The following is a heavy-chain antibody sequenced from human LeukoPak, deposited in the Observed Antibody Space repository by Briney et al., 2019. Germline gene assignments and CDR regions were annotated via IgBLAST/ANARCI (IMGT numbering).Heavy chain of an antibody. CDR2: NNNSSSYI. Sequence: GGSLRLSCAASGCTFSSYSMNWVRQAPGKGLEWVSSNNNSSSYIYYAASVKGRFTISRDNAKNSLYLQMNSLRAEDTAVYYCARVNATSTYYDFWSGYYWFDPWGQGTLVTVSS. V-gene: IGHV3-21*01. CDR3: ARVNATSTYYDFWSGYYWFDP. J-gene: IGHJ5*02. CDR1: GCTFSSYS. D-gene: IGHD3-3*01.